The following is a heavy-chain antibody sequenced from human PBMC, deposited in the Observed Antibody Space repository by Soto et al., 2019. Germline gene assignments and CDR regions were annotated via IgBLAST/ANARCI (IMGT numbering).Heavy chain of an antibody. Sequence: GGSLRLSCAASGFTFSNAWMNWVRQAPGKGLEWVGRIKSKTVGGTTDYAAPVKGRFTISRDDSKNTLYLQMNSLKTEDTAVYYCTTDRRELLVPPPYYGMDVWGQGTTVTVSS. CDR3: TTDRRELLVPPPYYGMDV. J-gene: IGHJ6*02. CDR2: IKSKTVGGTT. V-gene: IGHV3-15*07. CDR1: GFTFSNAW. D-gene: IGHD1-26*01.